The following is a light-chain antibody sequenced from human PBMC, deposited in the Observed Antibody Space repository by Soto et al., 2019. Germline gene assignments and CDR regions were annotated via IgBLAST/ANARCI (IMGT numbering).Light chain of an antibody. Sequence: EXVLXQSXXTLXLSPGXXTTLSCRASQSVSSSYLAWYQQKPGQAPRLLIYGASSRATGIPDRFSGSGSGTDFTLTISRLEPEDFAVYYCQQYGSSRTFGQGTKVDIK. CDR1: QSVSSSY. CDR3: QQYGSSRT. V-gene: IGKV3-20*01. J-gene: IGKJ1*01. CDR2: GAS.